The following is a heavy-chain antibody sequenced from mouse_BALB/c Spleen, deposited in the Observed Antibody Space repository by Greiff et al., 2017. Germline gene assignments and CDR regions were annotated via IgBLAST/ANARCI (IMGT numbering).Heavy chain of an antibody. Sequence: DVQLVESGGGLVQPGGSRKLSCAASGFTFSSFGMHWVRQAPEKGLEWVAYISSGSSTIYYADTVKGRFTISRDNPKNTLFLQMTSLRSEDTAMYYCARSGITTATGFAYWGQGTLVTVSA. D-gene: IGHD1-2*01. J-gene: IGHJ3*01. V-gene: IGHV5-17*02. CDR3: ARSGITTATGFAY. CDR1: GFTFSSFG. CDR2: ISSGSSTI.